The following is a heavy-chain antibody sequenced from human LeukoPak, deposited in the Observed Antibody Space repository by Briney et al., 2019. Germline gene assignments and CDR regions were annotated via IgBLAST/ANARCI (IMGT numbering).Heavy chain of an antibody. J-gene: IGHJ4*02. D-gene: IGHD6-19*01. CDR3: ARSVAGTSPFDY. V-gene: IGHV4-39*01. Sequence: KPSETLSLTCTVSGGSISSSSYYCGWIRQPPGKGLEWIGSIYYSGSTYYNPSLKSRVTISVDTSKNQFSLKLSSVTAADTAVYYCARSVAGTSPFDYWGQGTLVTVSS. CDR2: IYYSGST. CDR1: GGSISSSSYY.